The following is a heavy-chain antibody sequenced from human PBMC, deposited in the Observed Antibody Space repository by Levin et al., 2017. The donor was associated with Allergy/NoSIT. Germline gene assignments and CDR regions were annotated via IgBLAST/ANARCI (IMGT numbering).Heavy chain of an antibody. CDR1: GFTFSSYS. D-gene: IGHD2-2*01. CDR2: ISSSSSYI. Sequence: GGSLRLSCAASGFTFSSYSMNWVRQAPGEGLEWVSSISSSSSYIYYADSVKGRFTISRDNAKNSLYLQMNSLRAEDTAVYYCARAEYHYYYYYGMDVWGQGTTVTVSS. V-gene: IGHV3-21*01. J-gene: IGHJ6*02. CDR3: ARAEYHYYYYYGMDV.